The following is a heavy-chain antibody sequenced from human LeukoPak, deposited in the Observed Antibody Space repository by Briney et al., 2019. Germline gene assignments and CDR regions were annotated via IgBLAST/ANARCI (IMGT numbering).Heavy chain of an antibody. Sequence: KPSETLSLTCTVSGGSISSSTYHWGWIRQPPGKGLEWIGYIYYSGSTNYNPSLKSRVTISVDTSKNQFSLKLSSVTAADTAVYYCARHRFSSDTAMVWWFDPWGQGTLVTVSS. V-gene: IGHV4-61*05. D-gene: IGHD5-18*01. CDR3: ARHRFSSDTAMVWWFDP. J-gene: IGHJ5*02. CDR1: GGSISSSTYH. CDR2: IYYSGST.